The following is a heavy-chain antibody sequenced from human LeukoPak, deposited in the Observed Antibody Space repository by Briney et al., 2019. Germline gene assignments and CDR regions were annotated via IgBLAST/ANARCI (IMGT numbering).Heavy chain of an antibody. Sequence: ASVKVSCKASGYTFTGYYIHWVRQAPGQGLEWMGWINPNSGGTNSAQKFQGRVTMTRDTSISTAYMGLRSLRSDDTAVYYCARDGLSGGSSYFDYWGQGTLVTVSS. CDR3: ARDGLSGGSSYFDY. D-gene: IGHD2-15*01. CDR2: INPNSGGT. V-gene: IGHV1-2*02. J-gene: IGHJ4*02. CDR1: GYTFTGYY.